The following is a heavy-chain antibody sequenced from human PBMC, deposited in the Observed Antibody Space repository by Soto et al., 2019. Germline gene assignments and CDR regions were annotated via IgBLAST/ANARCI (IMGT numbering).Heavy chain of an antibody. CDR2: IDPSGGST. D-gene: IGHD2-21*01. V-gene: IGHV1-46*01. Sequence: GASVRVSCKASGYTFTSYYMHWVRQAPGQGLEWMGIIDPSGGSTSYAQKFQGRVTMTRDTSTSTVYMELSSLRSEDTAVYYCARTELWYGDPFDYWGQGTLVTVSS. CDR1: GYTFTSYY. J-gene: IGHJ4*02. CDR3: ARTELWYGDPFDY.